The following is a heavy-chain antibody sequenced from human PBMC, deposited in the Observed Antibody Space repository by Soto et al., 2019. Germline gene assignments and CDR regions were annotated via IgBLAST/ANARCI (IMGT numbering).Heavy chain of an antibody. CDR1: GLTLSRYN. J-gene: IGHJ4*02. CDR2: ISPSSNSI. V-gene: IGHV3-48*02. CDR3: ARENNSRDSSGFYSGYFDY. D-gene: IGHD3-22*01. Sequence: EVQLVESGGGLVQPGGSLRLSCVASGLTLSRYNMNWVRQAPGRGLEWVSYISPSSNSIYYADSVKGRFTISRDNAKNSLYLQMNSLGDEDMAVYYCARENNSRDSSGFYSGYFDYWGQGALVTVAS.